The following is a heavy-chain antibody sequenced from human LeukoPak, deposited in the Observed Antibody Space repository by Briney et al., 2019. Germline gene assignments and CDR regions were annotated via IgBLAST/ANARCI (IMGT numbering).Heavy chain of an antibody. D-gene: IGHD4-23*01. Sequence: PGGSLRLSCAASGFTYTDYWMSWVRQAPGKGLEWVASIKQDGSDKHYVDSVKGRFTISRDNAKNSQYLQMSSLRAEDTAVYYYARGGRHAVTPIVCDHFDSWGQGTLVTVSS. J-gene: IGHJ4*02. CDR1: GFTYTDYW. CDR2: IKQDGSDK. V-gene: IGHV3-7*01. CDR3: ARGGRHAVTPIVCDHFDS.